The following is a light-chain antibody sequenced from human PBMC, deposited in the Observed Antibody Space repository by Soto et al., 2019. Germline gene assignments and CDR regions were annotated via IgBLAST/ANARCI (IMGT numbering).Light chain of an antibody. CDR3: KQIDRYPFT. V-gene: IGKV1-9*01. Sequence: DIQLTQSPSFRSASVGDRAAIACRTSLEIRRYLAWYQQKLGRAPKLPIYAAPTLQSGAPSRFSGSGSGKELTLTIRSRQLEDFESYNCKQIDRYPFTFGGGTKVEIK. CDR2: AAP. J-gene: IGKJ4*01. CDR1: LEIRRY.